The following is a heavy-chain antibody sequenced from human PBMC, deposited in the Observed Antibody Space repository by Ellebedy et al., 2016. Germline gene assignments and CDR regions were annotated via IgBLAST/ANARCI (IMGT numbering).Heavy chain of an antibody. V-gene: IGHV4-61*01. J-gene: IGHJ6*04. D-gene: IGHD3-10*01. Sequence: SETLSLTXTVSGGSVSSNNYYWSWIRQPPGKGLEWIGYISYSGSTNYNPSLTSRVTISVDTSKNQFSLRLSSVTAADTAVYYCARAPTPYGFPLWGKGTTVTVSS. CDR3: ARAPTPYGFPL. CDR2: ISYSGST. CDR1: GGSVSSNNYY.